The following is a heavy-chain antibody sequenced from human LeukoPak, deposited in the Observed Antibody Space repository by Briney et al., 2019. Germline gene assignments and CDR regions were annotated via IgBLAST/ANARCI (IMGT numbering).Heavy chain of an antibody. CDR2: IYHSGST. CDR1: GYSISSGYY. D-gene: IGHD3-22*01. V-gene: IGHV4-38-2*02. Sequence: ASETLSLTCTVSGYSISSGYYWGWIRQPPGKGLEWIGSIYHSGSTYYNPSLKSRVTISVDTSKNQFSLKLSSLTAADTAVYYCARGSSLVLDKYYYDSSGYATGYMDVWGKGTTVTVS. CDR3: ARGSSLVLDKYYYDSSGYATGYMDV. J-gene: IGHJ6*03.